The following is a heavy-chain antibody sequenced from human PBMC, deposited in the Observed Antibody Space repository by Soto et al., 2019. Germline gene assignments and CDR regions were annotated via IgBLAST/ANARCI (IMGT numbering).Heavy chain of an antibody. CDR2: IFTRDSET. J-gene: IGHJ5*02. D-gene: IGHD3-10*01. V-gene: IGHV5-51*01. Sequence: VESLKISCKGPGHLFNNHWIGWVRQTPRKGLEWMGLIFTRDSETKTSPSFQGHVSFSVDNSINTVYLQWTSLKTTDTGIYFCARGYFDSGHGYDLWGQGTRGTVS. CDR3: ARGYFDSGHGYDL. CDR1: GHLFNNHW.